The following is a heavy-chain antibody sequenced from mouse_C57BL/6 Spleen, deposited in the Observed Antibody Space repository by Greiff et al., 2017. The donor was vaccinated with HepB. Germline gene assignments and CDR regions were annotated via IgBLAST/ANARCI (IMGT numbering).Heavy chain of an antibody. Sequence: EVKLQESGPELVKPGASVKISCKASGYSFTGYYMNWVKQSPEKSLEWIGEINPSTGGTTYNQKFKAKATLTVDKSSSTAYMQLKSLTSEDSAVYYCARRGIYYYGNAMDYWGQGTSVTVSS. CDR1: GYSFTGYY. CDR3: ARRGIYYYGNAMDY. CDR2: INPSTGGT. J-gene: IGHJ4*01. D-gene: IGHD2-1*01. V-gene: IGHV1-42*01.